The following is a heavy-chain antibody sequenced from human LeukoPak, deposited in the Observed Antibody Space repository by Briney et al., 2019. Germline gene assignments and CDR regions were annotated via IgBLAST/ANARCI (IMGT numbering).Heavy chain of an antibody. CDR3: ARQTQVVVAATRSFDYYYYMDV. V-gene: IGHV1-8*01. CDR1: GYTFTSYD. D-gene: IGHD2-15*01. J-gene: IGHJ6*03. CDR2: MNPNSGNT. Sequence: ASVKVSCKASGYTFTSYDINWVRQATGQGLGWMGWMNPNSGNTGYAQKFQGRVTMTRNTSISTAYMELSSLRSEDTAVYYCARQTQVVVAATRSFDYYYYMDVWGKGTTVTVSS.